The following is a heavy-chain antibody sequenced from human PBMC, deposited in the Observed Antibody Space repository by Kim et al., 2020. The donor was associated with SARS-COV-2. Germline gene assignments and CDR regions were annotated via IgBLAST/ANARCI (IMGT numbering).Heavy chain of an antibody. D-gene: IGHD3-22*01. V-gene: IGHV3-53*01. CDR1: GFTVSSNY. J-gene: IGHJ4*02. CDR2: IYSGGST. Sequence: GGSLRLSCAASGFTVSSNYMSWVRQAPGKGLEWVSVIYSGGSTYYADSVKGRFTISRDNSKNTLYLQMNSLRAEDTAVYYCARDLGYYDSSGYPFGYWGQGTLVTVSS. CDR3: ARDLGYYDSSGYPFGY.